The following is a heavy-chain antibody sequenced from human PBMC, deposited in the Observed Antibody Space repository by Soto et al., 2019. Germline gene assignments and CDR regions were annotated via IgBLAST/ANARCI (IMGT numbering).Heavy chain of an antibody. Sequence: SETLSLTCTVSGGSISSYYWSWIRQPPGKGLEWIGYIYYSGSTNYNPSLKSRVTISVDTSKNQFSLKLSSVTAADTAVYYCARSFLYYDILTGYQGGRDYYYYMDVWGKGTTVTVSS. CDR1: GGSISSYY. V-gene: IGHV4-59*08. CDR3: ARSFLYYDILTGYQGGRDYYYYMDV. D-gene: IGHD3-9*01. CDR2: IYYSGST. J-gene: IGHJ6*03.